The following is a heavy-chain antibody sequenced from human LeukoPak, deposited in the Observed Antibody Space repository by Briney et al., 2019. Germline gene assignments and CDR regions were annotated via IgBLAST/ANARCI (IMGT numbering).Heavy chain of an antibody. V-gene: IGHV3-30*18. CDR3: AKVSGSG. D-gene: IGHD6-19*01. CDR2: ISYDGSNK. Sequence: GGSLRLSCAASGFTFSSYGIHWVRQAPGKGLEWVAVISYDGSNKYYADSVKGRFTISRDNSKNTLYLQMNSLRAEDTAVYYCAKVSGSGWGQGTLVTVSS. J-gene: IGHJ4*02. CDR1: GFTFSSYG.